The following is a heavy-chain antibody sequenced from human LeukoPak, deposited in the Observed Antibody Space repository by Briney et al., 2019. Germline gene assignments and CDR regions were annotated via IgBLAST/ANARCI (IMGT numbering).Heavy chain of an antibody. CDR1: GGSISSSSYY. CDR3: AREELAAAGMVPTTDP. CDR2: IYHSGST. V-gene: IGHV4-39*07. D-gene: IGHD6-13*01. J-gene: IGHJ5*02. Sequence: PSETLSLTCTVSGGSISSSSYYWGWIRQPPGKGLEWIGSIYHSGSTYYNPSLKSRVTISVDTSKNRFSLKLSSVTAADTAVYYCAREELAAAGMVPTTDPWGQGTLVTVSS.